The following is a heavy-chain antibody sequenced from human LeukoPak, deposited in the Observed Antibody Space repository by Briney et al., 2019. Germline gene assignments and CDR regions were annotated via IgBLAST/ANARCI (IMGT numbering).Heavy chain of an antibody. Sequence: SETLSLTCTVSGGSISSGGYYWSWIRQHPGQGLEWIGYIYYSGSTYYNPSLKSRVTISVDTSKNQFSLKLSSVTAADTAVYYCARVSGLVVYACVDYWGQGTLVTVSS. CDR1: GGSISSGGYY. CDR2: IYYSGST. CDR3: ARVSGLVVYACVDY. V-gene: IGHV4-31*03. D-gene: IGHD2-8*02. J-gene: IGHJ4*02.